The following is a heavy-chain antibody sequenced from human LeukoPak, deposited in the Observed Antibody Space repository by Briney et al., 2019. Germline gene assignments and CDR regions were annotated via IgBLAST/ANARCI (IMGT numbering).Heavy chain of an antibody. CDR1: GGSISSGDYY. D-gene: IGHD2-2*01. J-gene: IGHJ4*02. CDR2: IYYSGST. V-gene: IGHV4-30-4*02. CDR3: AGQDIVVVPAPSSYFDY. Sequence: SETLSLTCTVSGGSISSGDYYWSWIRQPPGKGLEWIGYIYYSGSTYYNPSLKSRVTISVDTSKNQFSLKLSSVTAADTAVYYCAGQDIVVVPAPSSYFDYWGQGTLVTVSS.